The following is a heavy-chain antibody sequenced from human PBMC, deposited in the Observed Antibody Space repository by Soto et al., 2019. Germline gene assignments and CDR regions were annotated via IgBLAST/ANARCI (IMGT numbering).Heavy chain of an antibody. V-gene: IGHV4-59*01. Sequence: PSETLSLTCTVSGGSISSYYWSWIRQPPGKGLEWIGYIYYSGSTNYNPSLKSRVTVSVDTSKNQFSLKLSSVTAADTAVYYCARDRDSSGYSFGWFDPWGQGTLVTVSS. D-gene: IGHD3-22*01. CDR1: GGSISSYY. CDR3: ARDRDSSGYSFGWFDP. J-gene: IGHJ5*02. CDR2: IYYSGST.